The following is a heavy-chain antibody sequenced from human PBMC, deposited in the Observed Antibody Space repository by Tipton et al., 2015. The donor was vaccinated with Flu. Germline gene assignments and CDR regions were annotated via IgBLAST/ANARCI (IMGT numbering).Heavy chain of an antibody. Sequence: QLVQSGPEVKKPGESLKISCKGSGYSFSNYWIGWVRQLSGKGLEWMGIIYPGDSETRYSPAFQGQVTISADKSISTAYVQWSSLKASDTAMYYCVRHPYCTNAVCPPGYWYFDLWGRGTLVTVSS. CDR3: VRHPYCTNAVCPPGYWYFDL. CDR2: IYPGDSET. CDR1: GYSFSNYW. V-gene: IGHV5-51*01. J-gene: IGHJ2*01. D-gene: IGHD2-8*01.